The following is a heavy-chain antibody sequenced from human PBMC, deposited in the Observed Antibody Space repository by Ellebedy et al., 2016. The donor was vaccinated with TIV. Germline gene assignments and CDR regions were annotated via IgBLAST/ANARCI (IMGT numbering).Heavy chain of an antibody. CDR2: INAGNGNT. D-gene: IGHD3-3*01. J-gene: IGHJ4*02. CDR1: GYTFTSYA. V-gene: IGHV1-3*01. CDR3: ARGDDFWSGSAY. Sequence: AASVKVSCKASGYTFTSYAMHWARQAPGQRLEWMGWINAGNGNTKYSQKFQGRVTITRDTSASTAYMELSSLRSEDTAVYYCARGDDFWSGSAYWGQGTLVTVSS.